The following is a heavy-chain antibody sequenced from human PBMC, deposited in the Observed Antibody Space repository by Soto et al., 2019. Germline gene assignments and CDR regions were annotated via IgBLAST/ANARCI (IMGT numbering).Heavy chain of an antibody. CDR2: INSDDSK. Sequence: EVQVLESGGGLVQPGGSLRLSCAASGFTFRTSSMSWVRRAPGKGLEWVSGINSDDSKHYIASVRGRFPISRYNSKHTLFLQRNSLRAEDTAIYDCAKGSHWGIISPTHDPWGQGPLVTASS. V-gene: IGHV3-23*01. CDR1: GFTFRTSS. CDR3: AKGSHWGIISPTHDP. D-gene: IGHD3-16*01. J-gene: IGHJ5*02.